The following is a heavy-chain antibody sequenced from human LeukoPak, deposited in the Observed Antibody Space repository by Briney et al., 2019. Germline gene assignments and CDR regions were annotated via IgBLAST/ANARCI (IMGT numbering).Heavy chain of an antibody. V-gene: IGHV3-23*01. Sequence: GGSLRLSCAVSGITLSNYGMSWVRQAPGKGLEWVAGIGGSGGRKNYADSVKGRFTISRDNPKNTLYLQMNSLRAEDKAVYFCAKRGVVIRVILVGFHKEAYYFDSWGQGALVIVSS. CDR3: AKRGVVIRVILVGFHKEAYYFDS. CDR2: IGGSGGRK. D-gene: IGHD3-22*01. J-gene: IGHJ4*02. CDR1: GITLSNYG.